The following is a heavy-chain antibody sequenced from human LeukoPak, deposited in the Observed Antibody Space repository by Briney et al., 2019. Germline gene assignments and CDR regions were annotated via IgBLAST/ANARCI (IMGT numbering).Heavy chain of an antibody. J-gene: IGHJ6*02. V-gene: IGHV3-30*07. Sequence: GGSLRLSCAASGLTFSSYAMRWVRQAPGKGLEWVAVISYDGSHKYYADSVKGRLTISRDNSKNTLFLQMNSLRAEDTAVYYCAKDSMTAGTKGSGFDVWGQGTTVTVSS. CDR3: AKDSMTAGTKGSGFDV. CDR1: GLTFSSYA. D-gene: IGHD2-8*01. CDR2: ISYDGSHK.